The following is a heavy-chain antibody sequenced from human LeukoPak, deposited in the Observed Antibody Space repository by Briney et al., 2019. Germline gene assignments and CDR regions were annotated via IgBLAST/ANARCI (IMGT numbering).Heavy chain of an antibody. D-gene: IGHD6-19*01. Sequence: PSETLSLTCTVSGGSISSSSYYWGWLRQPPGKGLEWIGSIYYSGSTYYNPSLKSRVTISVDTSKNQFSLQLNSVTPEDTAVYYCARAERPPVAGSNIFDYWGQGTLVTVSS. CDR1: GGSISSSSYY. J-gene: IGHJ4*02. V-gene: IGHV4-39*07. CDR3: ARAERPPVAGSNIFDY. CDR2: IYYSGST.